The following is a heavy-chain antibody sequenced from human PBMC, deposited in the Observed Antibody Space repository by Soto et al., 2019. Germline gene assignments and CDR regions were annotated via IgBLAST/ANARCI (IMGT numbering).Heavy chain of an antibody. CDR1: GFSFNLSGMS. CDR3: ADGQDGSRGYYRQFAF. CDR2: LYWDDEK. V-gene: IGHV2-5*02. D-gene: IGHD3-22*01. Sequence: QITLKESSPTLVKPTQTLTLTCTFSGFSFNLSGMSEGWIRQPPGKGLEWLALLYWDDEKSYSPSLQSRLAINKGASRNQVVLNMTNLEPVDTARYYCADGQDGSRGYYRQFAFWGQGTRVTVSA. J-gene: IGHJ4*02.